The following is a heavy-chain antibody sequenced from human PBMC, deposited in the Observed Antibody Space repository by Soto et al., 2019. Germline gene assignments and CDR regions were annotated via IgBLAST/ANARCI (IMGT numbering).Heavy chain of an antibody. CDR1: CGSFSNHY. CDR2: VYYHXTT. V-gene: IGHV4-59*08. J-gene: IGHJ4*02. D-gene: IGHD4-17*01. Sequence: XXTLSLTCTVSCGSFSNHYWTWIRLPPGKGLEWMGXVYYHXTTGYNNSLKXXVTMSLDXXKNQFSLWMNSVTAADTAVYYCARLNKDYGTDFWGQGALVTVSS. CDR3: ARLNKDYGTDF.